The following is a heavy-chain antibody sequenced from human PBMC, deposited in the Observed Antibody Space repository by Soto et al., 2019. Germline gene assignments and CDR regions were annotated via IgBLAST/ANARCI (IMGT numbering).Heavy chain of an antibody. D-gene: IGHD2-21*01. J-gene: IGHJ6*02. CDR2: INPGLGTT. CDR3: ARASAVVVNHMDV. V-gene: IGHV1-46*01. CDR1: GYTFTTHN. Sequence: QVQLVQSGAEVKKPGASVKISCKASGYTFTTHNMHWVRQAPGQGLEWMGIINPGLGTTTYAQKFQGRVTMTRDTSTSTVYMELGSLRSEDTAVFYCARASAVVVNHMDVWGQGTTVTVSS.